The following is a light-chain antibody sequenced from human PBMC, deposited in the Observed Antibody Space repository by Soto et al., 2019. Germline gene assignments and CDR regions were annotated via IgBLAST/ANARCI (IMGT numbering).Light chain of an antibody. V-gene: IGKV1-5*01. CDR1: QSSNNW. Sequence: DIQMTQSPSTLSASVGDRVTITCRASQSSNNWLAWYQQKQGKAPKFLIYDASNLESGVPSRFSGSASGTEFTLPISSLQPDDFATYYCQQYDNYPRTFGGGTKGDI. CDR3: QQYDNYPRT. CDR2: DAS. J-gene: IGKJ4*02.